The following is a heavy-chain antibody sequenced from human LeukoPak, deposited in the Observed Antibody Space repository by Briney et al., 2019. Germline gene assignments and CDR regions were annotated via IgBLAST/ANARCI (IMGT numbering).Heavy chain of an antibody. D-gene: IGHD4-17*01. J-gene: IGHJ3*02. CDR2: SRSKANSCAT. CDR3: TRHVDGDYEDAFGI. Sequence: GGSLRLSCAASGCTFSGSAMHWVRQASGKGLEWVGRSRSKANSCATAYAASVKGRFTISRDDSKNTAYLQMNSLKTEETAVYYCTRHVDGDYEDAFGIWGQGTMVTVSS. CDR1: GCTFSGSA. V-gene: IGHV3-73*01.